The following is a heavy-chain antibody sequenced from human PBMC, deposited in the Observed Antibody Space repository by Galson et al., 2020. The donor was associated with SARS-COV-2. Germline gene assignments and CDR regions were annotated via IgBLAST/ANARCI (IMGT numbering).Heavy chain of an antibody. D-gene: IGHD3-3*01. CDR2: IYYSGST. J-gene: IGHJ4*02. CDR3: ARVWTGYPGHY. CDR1: NYSLTSGYY. Sequence: NPSETLSLTCTVFNYSLTSGYYWGWIRQPPGQGLEGIGSIYYSGSTYYNPSLKSRVTMSVDTSTNQLSLKLSSVTAADTAVYYCARVWTGYPGHYWGQGTLVTVSS. V-gene: IGHV4-38-2*02.